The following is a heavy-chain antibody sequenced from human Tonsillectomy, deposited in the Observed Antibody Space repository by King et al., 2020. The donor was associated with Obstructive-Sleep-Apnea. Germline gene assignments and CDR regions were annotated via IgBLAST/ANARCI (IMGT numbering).Heavy chain of an antibody. CDR3: ARDILGFGEFGS. J-gene: IGHJ4*02. Sequence: QLVESGGGLVQPGRSLRLSCAASGFTFDDYAMHWVRQAPGKGLEWVSVISWNSANMAYADSVKGRFTVSRDNAKNSLYLQMNSLRAEDTALYYCARDILGFGEFGSWGQGTLVTVSS. CDR2: ISWNSANM. D-gene: IGHD3-10*01. CDR1: GFTFDDYA. V-gene: IGHV3-9*01.